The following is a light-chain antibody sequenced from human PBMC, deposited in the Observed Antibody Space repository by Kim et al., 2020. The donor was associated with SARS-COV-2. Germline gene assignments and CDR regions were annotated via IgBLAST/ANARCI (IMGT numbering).Light chain of an antibody. CDR2: GAS. V-gene: IGKV3-15*01. J-gene: IGKJ1*01. CDR1: QCVSTN. Sequence: PGERATLSCRASQCVSTNLVWYQQKPGQSPRLLIYGASTRATYIPARFTGSVSGTEFTLTISSLQSEDFAVYYCQQYNNFRTFGQGTKVDIK. CDR3: QQYNNFRT.